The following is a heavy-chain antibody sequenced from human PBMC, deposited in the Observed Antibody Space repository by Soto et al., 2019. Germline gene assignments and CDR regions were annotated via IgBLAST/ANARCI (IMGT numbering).Heavy chain of an antibody. V-gene: IGHV4-59*01. CDR3: ARFSWMAPVYYYGQDV. D-gene: IGHD1-1*01. Sequence: SETVSLTGTVSGDSMSSFTYWTWVRRLPGKGLEWIAYISYSGSTNYNPSLKSRVTISVDTSKNQFSLKLSTVTAADTAVYYCARFSWMAPVYYYGQDVWGQGTTVTVSS. J-gene: IGHJ6*02. CDR2: ISYSGST. CDR1: GDSMSSFTY.